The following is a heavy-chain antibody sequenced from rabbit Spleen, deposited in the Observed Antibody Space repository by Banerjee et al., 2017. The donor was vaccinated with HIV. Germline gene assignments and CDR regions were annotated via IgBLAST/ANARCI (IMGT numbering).Heavy chain of an antibody. J-gene: IGHJ4*01. V-gene: IGHV1S47*01. Sequence: QEQLEESGGDLVKPEGSLTLTCKASGFDFGSDAMCWVRQAPGKGPEWIACIYNGDDTTYYASWVHGRFTISKASSTTVTLQMTSLTAADTATYFCARDLAAWNSGSYAFNLWGPGTLVTVS. CDR3: ARDLAAWNSGSYAFNL. CDR1: GFDFGSDA. D-gene: IGHD1-1*01. CDR2: IYNGDDTT.